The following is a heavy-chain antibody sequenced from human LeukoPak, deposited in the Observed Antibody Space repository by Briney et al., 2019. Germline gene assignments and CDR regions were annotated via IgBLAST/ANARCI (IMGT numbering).Heavy chain of an antibody. CDR3: ATLVVPAAKRGV. V-gene: IGHV1-24*01. Sequence: GASVKVSCKVSGDILTELSIHWVRQTPGKGFEWMGGFDPAAGTTVYAQTFQDRIVMTEDTSTGTTYVELGSLTSDDTAIYYCATLVVPAAKRGVWGQGTLVTVSS. D-gene: IGHD2-2*01. CDR2: FDPAAGTT. J-gene: IGHJ4*02. CDR1: GDILTELS.